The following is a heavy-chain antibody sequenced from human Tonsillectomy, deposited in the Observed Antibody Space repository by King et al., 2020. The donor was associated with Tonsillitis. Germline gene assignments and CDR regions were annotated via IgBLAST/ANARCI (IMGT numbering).Heavy chain of an antibody. CDR2: IYYIGST. CDR1: GASISNNNYY. Sequence: QLQESGPELVKPSETLSLTCTVSGASISNNNYYWGWIRQPPGKGLEWIGSIYYIGSTYYNPSLKRRVTISVDTSNNQFSLKLSSVTAADTAVYYCARLRFDYLWKSYRYPFHYWGQGTLVTVSS. J-gene: IGHJ4*02. V-gene: IGHV4-39*01. D-gene: IGHD3-16*02. CDR3: ARLRFDYLWKSYRYPFHY.